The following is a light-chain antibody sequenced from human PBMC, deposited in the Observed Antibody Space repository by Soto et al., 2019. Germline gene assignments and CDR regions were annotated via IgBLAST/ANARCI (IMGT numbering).Light chain of an antibody. CDR2: DVS. CDR3: SSYTSSRGV. V-gene: IGLV2-14*01. J-gene: IGLJ2*01. CDR1: SSDVGGYNY. Sequence: QSALTQPASVSGSPGQSITISCTGTSSDVGGYNYVSWYQQNPGKAPKLRIYDVSNRPSGVSNRFSGSKSGNTAPLTISGLQAEDEADYSCSSYTSSRGVFGGGTKLTVL.